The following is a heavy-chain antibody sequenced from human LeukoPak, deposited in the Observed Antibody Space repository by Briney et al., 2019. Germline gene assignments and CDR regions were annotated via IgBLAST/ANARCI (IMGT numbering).Heavy chain of an antibody. D-gene: IGHD5-12*01. CDR1: GGTFSNYA. CDR3: ASAQVGYGGYDWDFDY. Sequence: ASVKVSCKASGGTFSNYAISWVRQAPGQGLEWMGGIIPIFGAANYAQKFQGRVTITTDESTSTAYMELSSLKSEDTAVYYCASAQVGYGGYDWDFDYWGQGTLVTVSS. V-gene: IGHV1-69*05. J-gene: IGHJ4*02. CDR2: IIPIFGAA.